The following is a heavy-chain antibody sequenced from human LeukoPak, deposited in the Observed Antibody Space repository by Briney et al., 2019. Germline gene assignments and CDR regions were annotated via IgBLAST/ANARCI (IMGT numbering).Heavy chain of an antibody. D-gene: IGHD2-2*01. CDR2: ISTSSSYI. V-gene: IGHV3-21*01. Sequence: GGSLRLSCAASGVTFNKYTMNWVRQAPGKGLGWVSSISTSSSYIYYADSVKGRFTISRDNAKNSLYLQMNSLRAEDTAVYYCARDFCSSTSCFYDPWGQGTLVTVSS. J-gene: IGHJ5*02. CDR1: GVTFNKYT. CDR3: ARDFCSSTSCFYDP.